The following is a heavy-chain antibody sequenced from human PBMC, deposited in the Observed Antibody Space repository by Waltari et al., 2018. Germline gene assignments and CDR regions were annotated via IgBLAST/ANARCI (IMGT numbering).Heavy chain of an antibody. CDR3: ARKGGRGYTYGPFYYDS. CDR2: INSDGSSI. V-gene: IGHV3-74*01. CDR1: GFRSSAYW. D-gene: IGHD5-18*01. Sequence: EVQLVEAGGELVPPGGSLGLACAASGFRSSAYWMNLVRQVPGKGLVGVSLINSDGSSISYSDSVKGRFTISRDNSKNMLYLQLNSLRAEDTAVYYCARKGGRGYTYGPFYYDSWGQGTLVTVSS. J-gene: IGHJ4*02.